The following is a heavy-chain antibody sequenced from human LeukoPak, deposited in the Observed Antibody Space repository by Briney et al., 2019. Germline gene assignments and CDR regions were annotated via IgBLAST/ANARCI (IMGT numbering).Heavy chain of an antibody. CDR2: INHSGST. CDR3: ARVGYYDSSGYYDFDY. V-gene: IGHV4-34*01. J-gene: IGHJ4*02. CDR1: GGSFSAYY. D-gene: IGHD3-22*01. Sequence: PSETLSLTCAVYGGSFSAYYWSWIRQPPGKGLEWIGEINHSGSTNYNPSLKSRVTLSVDTSKSQFSLKLSSVTAADTAVYYCARVGYYDSSGYYDFDYWGQGTLVTVSS.